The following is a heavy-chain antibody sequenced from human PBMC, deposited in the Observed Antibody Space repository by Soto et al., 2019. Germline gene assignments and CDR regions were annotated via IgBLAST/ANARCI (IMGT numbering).Heavy chain of an antibody. CDR1: GGSFNDYY. D-gene: IGHD5-12*01. V-gene: IGHV4-34*01. J-gene: IGHJ4*02. CDR2: INHRGST. CDR3: AGEMATIGY. Sequence: PSETLSLTCAVSGGSFNDYYWSWIRQPPGRGLEWIGEINHRGSTIYNPSLNRQINISVDTSKNQLFLRLTSVTAADTAVYYCAGEMATIGYWGQGTVVTVSS.